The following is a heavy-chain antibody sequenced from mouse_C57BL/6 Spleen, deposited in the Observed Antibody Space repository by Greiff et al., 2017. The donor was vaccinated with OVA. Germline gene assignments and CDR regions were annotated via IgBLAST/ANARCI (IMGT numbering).Heavy chain of an antibody. V-gene: IGHV1-55*01. CDR1: GYTFTSYW. D-gene: IGHD4-1*01. CDR3: ARWRTGTLYAMDY. Sequence: QVQLQQPGAELVKPGASVKMSCKASGYTFTSYWITWVKQRPGQGLEWIGDIYPGSGSTNYNEKFKSKATLTVDTSSSTAYMQLSSLTSEDSAVYYCARWRTGTLYAMDYWGQGTSVTVSS. CDR2: IYPGSGST. J-gene: IGHJ4*01.